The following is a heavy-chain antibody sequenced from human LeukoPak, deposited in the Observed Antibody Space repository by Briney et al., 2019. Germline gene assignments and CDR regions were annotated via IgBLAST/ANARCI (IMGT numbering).Heavy chain of an antibody. V-gene: IGHV3-49*03. CDR2: IRSKAYGGTT. Sequence: PGGSLRLSCTASGFTFGDYAMSWFRQAPGKGLEWVGFIRSKAYGGTTEYAASVKGRFTISRDDSKSIAYLQMNSLKTEDTAVYYCTRDRPIVVVVAATGDYWGQGTLVTVSS. J-gene: IGHJ4*02. CDR1: GFTFGDYA. CDR3: TRDRPIVVVVAATGDY. D-gene: IGHD2-15*01.